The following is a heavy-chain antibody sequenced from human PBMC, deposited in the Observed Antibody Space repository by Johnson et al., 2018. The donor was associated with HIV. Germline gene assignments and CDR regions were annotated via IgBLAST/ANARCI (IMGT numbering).Heavy chain of an antibody. V-gene: IGHV3-33*08. CDR3: AREMVTTGFRAVDL. Sequence: QVQLVESGGGVVQPGRSLRLSCTASRFTFSSYAMHWVRQAPGKGLEWVAVIWYDGSNKYYADSVKGRFTISRDNAKNTLYLRMTSLRAEDTAVYFCAREMVTTGFRAVDLWGQGTMVTVSS. CDR2: IWYDGSNK. D-gene: IGHD1-1*01. J-gene: IGHJ3*01. CDR1: RFTFSSYA.